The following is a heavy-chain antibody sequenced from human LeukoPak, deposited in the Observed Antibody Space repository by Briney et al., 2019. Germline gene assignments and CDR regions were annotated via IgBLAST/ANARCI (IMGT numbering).Heavy chain of an antibody. J-gene: IGHJ4*02. V-gene: IGHV3-20*04. CDR2: INWNGGST. CDR3: ASGTAMMGLYY. CDR1: GFTFDDYG. Sequence: GGSLRLSCAASGFTFDDYGMSWVRQAPGKGLEWVSGINWNGGSTGYADSVKGRFTISRDNAKSSLYLQMTSLRAEYTALYYCASGTAMMGLYYWSQGTLVSVTA. D-gene: IGHD3-22*01.